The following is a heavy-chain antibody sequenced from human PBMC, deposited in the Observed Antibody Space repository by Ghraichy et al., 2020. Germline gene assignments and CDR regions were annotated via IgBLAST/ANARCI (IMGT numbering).Heavy chain of an antibody. D-gene: IGHD6-6*01. CDR3: ARTRIAGRPAYYGMDV. CDR2: ISSTSSTT. V-gene: IGHV3-48*02. Sequence: GGSLRLSCAASGFTFSSYSMNWVRQAPGKRLEWVSYISSTSSTTYYADSVKGRFTISRDNAKNSLYLQINSLRDEDTAVYYCARTRIAGRPAYYGMDVWGQGTTVTVSS. CDR1: GFTFSSYS. J-gene: IGHJ6*02.